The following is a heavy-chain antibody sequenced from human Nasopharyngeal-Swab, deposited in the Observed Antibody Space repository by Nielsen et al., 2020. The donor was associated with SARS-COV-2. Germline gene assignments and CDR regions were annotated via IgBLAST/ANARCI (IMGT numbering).Heavy chain of an antibody. Sequence: SQTLSLTCAISGDTVSSNTAAWSWIRQSPSRGLEWLGRTWYRSKWHYDYAESVKSRITINPDTTKNQFSLRLSSVTAADTAVYYCARRYFDSLYGMDVWGQGTTVTVSS. V-gene: IGHV6-1*01. CDR3: ARRYFDSLYGMDV. CDR1: GDTVSSNTAA. J-gene: IGHJ6*02. D-gene: IGHD3-9*01. CDR2: TWYRSKWHY.